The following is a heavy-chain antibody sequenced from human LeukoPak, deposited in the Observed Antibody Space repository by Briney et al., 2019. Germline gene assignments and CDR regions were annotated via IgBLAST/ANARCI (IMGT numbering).Heavy chain of an antibody. V-gene: IGHV3-23*01. J-gene: IGHJ4*02. CDR2: ISGSGGST. Sequence: GGSLRLSCAASGFTFSSYAKSWVRQAPGKGLEWISAISGSGGSTYYADSVKGRFTIARDNSKNTLYLQMNSLRAEDTAVYYCAKDRGYSSSWYEVYWGQGTLVTVSS. D-gene: IGHD6-13*01. CDR3: AKDRGYSSSWYEVY. CDR1: GFTFSSYA.